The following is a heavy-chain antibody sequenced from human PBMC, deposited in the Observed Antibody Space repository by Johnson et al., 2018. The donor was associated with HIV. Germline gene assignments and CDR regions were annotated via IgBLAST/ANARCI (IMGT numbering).Heavy chain of an antibody. CDR3: ARDRGSMPAVAFDI. CDR1: GFPFTYAW. J-gene: IGHJ3*02. CDR2: IKSRNDGGTT. D-gene: IGHD2-2*01. Sequence: VQLVESGGGLVKPGGSLRLSCAASGFPFTYAWMNWVRQTPGKGLEWVGRIKSRNDGGTTDYAAPVNGRFFISRDDSKNTLYLQMNSLRAEDTAVYYCARDRGSMPAVAFDIWGQGTMVTVSS. V-gene: IGHV3-15*01.